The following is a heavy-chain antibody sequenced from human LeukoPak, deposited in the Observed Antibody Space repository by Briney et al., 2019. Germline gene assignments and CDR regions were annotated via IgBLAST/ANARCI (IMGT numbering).Heavy chain of an antibody. D-gene: IGHD3-22*01. V-gene: IGHV1-69*04. J-gene: IGHJ4*02. CDR1: GGTFSSYA. CDR3: ARSHQYYYDSSGYYPLMN. CDR2: IIPIFGIA. Sequence: ASVKVSCKASGGTFSSYAISWVQQAPGQGLEWMGRIIPIFGIANYAQKFQGRVTITADKSTSTAYMELSSLRSEDTAVYYCARSHQYYYDSSGYYPLMNWGQGTLVTVSS.